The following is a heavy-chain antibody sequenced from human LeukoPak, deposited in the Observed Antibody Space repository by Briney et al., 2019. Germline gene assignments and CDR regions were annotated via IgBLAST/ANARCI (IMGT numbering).Heavy chain of an antibody. CDR1: GFTFKNYD. V-gene: IGHV3-30*03. Sequence: GGSLRLSCAASGFTFKNYDMHWVRQAPGKGLEWVAVISYDGSNKYYADSVKGRFTISRDNSKNTLYLQMNSLRAEDTAVYYCARDGSGSYFTKGVFDYWGQGTLVTVSS. D-gene: IGHD3-10*01. CDR2: ISYDGSNK. J-gene: IGHJ4*02. CDR3: ARDGSGSYFTKGVFDY.